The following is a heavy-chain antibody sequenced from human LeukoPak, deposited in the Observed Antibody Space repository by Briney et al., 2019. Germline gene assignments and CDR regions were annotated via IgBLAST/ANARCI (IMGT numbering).Heavy chain of an antibody. CDR2: ISSSGSPI. CDR3: VRRDVFDTSGYFYY. Sequence: GGSLRLSCGGSGFTFSNYEMTWVRQAPGKGPEWVSYISSSGSPIYYAESVKGRFTFSRDNARNSMYLQMNNLRAEDTAVYYCVRRDVFDTSGYFYYWGQGTQVTVSS. J-gene: IGHJ4*02. CDR1: GFTFSNYE. D-gene: IGHD3-3*01. V-gene: IGHV3-48*03.